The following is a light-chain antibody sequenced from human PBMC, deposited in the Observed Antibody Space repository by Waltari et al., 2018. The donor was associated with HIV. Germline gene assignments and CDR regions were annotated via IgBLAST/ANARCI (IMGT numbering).Light chain of an antibody. CDR1: QSVLYSSNNKNY. J-gene: IGKJ2*01. Sequence: DIVMTQSPDSLAVPLGERATINCKSSQSVLYSSNNKNYLAWYQQKPGQPPKLLIYWASTRESGVPDRFSGSGSGTDFTLTISSLQAEDVAVYYCQQYYNIPYTFGQGTKLEIK. CDR2: WAS. V-gene: IGKV4-1*01. CDR3: QQYYNIPYT.